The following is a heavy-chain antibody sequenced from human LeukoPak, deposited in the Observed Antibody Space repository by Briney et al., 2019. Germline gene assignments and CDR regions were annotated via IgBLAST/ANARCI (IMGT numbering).Heavy chain of an antibody. Sequence: GGSLRLSCAASGFTFDDYAMHWVRQAPGKGLEWVSGISWNSGSIGYADSVKGRFIISRDNAKNSLYLQMNSLRAEDTALYYCAKSGVDTAMVDAFDIWGQGTMVTVSS. V-gene: IGHV3-9*01. CDR2: ISWNSGSI. CDR1: GFTFDDYA. D-gene: IGHD5-18*01. CDR3: AKSGVDTAMVDAFDI. J-gene: IGHJ3*02.